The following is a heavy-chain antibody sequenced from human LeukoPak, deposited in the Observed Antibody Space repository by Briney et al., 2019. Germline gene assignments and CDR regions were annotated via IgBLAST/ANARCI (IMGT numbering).Heavy chain of an antibody. CDR3: ARDGDRGMDV. CDR2: ISIAGDT. V-gene: IGHV3-13*01. CDR1: GFNFTMND. Sequence: PGGSLRLSCAASGFNFTMNDMHWVRQVPGKGLEWVSAISIAGDTFYRDSVKGRFTISRERAKNLLYLQMKSLRVGDTAVYYCARDGDRGMDVWGQGTTVIVSS. J-gene: IGHJ6*02. D-gene: IGHD1-14*01.